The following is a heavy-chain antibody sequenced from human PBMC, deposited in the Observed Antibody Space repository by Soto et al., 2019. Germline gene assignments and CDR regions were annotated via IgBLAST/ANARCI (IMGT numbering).Heavy chain of an antibody. D-gene: IGHD3-10*01. CDR1: AFPFCRNY. V-gene: IGHV3-53*04. CDR2: IYRGGST. J-gene: IGHJ4*02. Sequence: GGPLGPSSPAPAFPFCRNYVSWVCRAQGKGVEWVSVIYRGGSTSYADSEKARFTISRHNSKNTLYLQMNSLRAEDTAVYYCARDRGEGYYGSGSPGYFDYWGQGTLVTVSS. CDR3: ARDRGEGYYGSGSPGYFDY.